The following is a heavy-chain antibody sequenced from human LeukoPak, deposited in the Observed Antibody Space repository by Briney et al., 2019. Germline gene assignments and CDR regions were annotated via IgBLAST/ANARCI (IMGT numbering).Heavy chain of an antibody. D-gene: IGHD2-15*01. J-gene: IGHJ4*02. CDR3: AKDLMSGIVVDY. V-gene: IGHV3-30*02. Sequence: PGGSLRLSCAASGFTFSNYGMHWVRQAPGKGLEWVTFIRYDGSNKYYADSVKGRFTISRDNSKNTLYLQMNSLRAEDTAVYYCAKDLMSGIVVDYWGQGTLVTVSS. CDR2: IRYDGSNK. CDR1: GFTFSNYG.